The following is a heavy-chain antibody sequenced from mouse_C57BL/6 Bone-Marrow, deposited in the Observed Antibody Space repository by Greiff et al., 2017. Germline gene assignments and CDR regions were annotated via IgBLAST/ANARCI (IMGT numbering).Heavy chain of an antibody. Sequence: DVKLVESGPGLVKPSQSLSLTCSVTGYSITSGYYWNWIRQFPGNKLEWMGYISYDGSNNYNPSLKNRISITRDTSKNQFFLKLNSVTTEDTATYYCARDLAIYYGSRAYWGQGTLVTVSA. CDR1: GYSITSGYY. D-gene: IGHD1-1*01. CDR2: ISYDGSN. J-gene: IGHJ3*01. CDR3: ARDLAIYYGSRAY. V-gene: IGHV3-6*01.